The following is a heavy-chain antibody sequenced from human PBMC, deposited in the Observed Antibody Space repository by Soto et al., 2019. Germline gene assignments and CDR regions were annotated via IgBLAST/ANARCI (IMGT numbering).Heavy chain of an antibody. CDR2: IIPIFGTA. D-gene: IGHD6-6*01. CDR3: ARDLRIAARFSGMPGVY. J-gene: IGHJ4*02. CDR1: GGTFSSYA. Sequence: GASVKVSCKASGGTFSSYAISWVRQAPGQGLEWMGGIIPIFGTANYAQKFQGRVTITADESTSTAYMELSSLRSEDTAVYYCARDLRIAARFSGMPGVYWGQGTLVTVSS. V-gene: IGHV1-69*13.